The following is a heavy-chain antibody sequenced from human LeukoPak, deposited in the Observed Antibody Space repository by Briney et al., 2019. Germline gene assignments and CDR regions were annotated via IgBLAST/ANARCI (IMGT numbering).Heavy chain of an antibody. CDR3: ARGIAVAGRRAFDI. CDR2: IYYSGST. V-gene: IGHV4-39*01. D-gene: IGHD6-19*01. J-gene: IGHJ3*02. Sequence: SETLSLTCTVPGGSISSSSYYWGWIRQPPGKGLEWIGSIYYSGSTYYNPSLKSRVTISVDTSKNQFSLKLSSVTAADTAVYYCARGIAVAGRRAFDIWGQGTMVTVSS. CDR1: GGSISSSSYY.